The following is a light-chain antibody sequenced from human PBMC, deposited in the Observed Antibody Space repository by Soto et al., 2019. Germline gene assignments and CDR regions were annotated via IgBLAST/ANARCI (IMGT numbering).Light chain of an antibody. CDR3: QQSYSLPWT. V-gene: IGKV1-39*01. Sequence: DIQMTQSPSSLSASVGDRVTITCRASQSISSYLHWYQHKPGIAPKLLINAASSLQSGVPSRFSGSGSGTDFTLTISSLQPEDFATYSCQQSYSLPWTFGQGTKVEIK. J-gene: IGKJ1*01. CDR2: AAS. CDR1: QSISSY.